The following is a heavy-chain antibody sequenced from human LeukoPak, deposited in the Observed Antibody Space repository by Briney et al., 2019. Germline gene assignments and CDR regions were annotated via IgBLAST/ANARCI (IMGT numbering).Heavy chain of an antibody. CDR2: INSDGSAT. V-gene: IGHV3-74*01. Sequence: GGSLRLSCAASGFPFGSYWMHWVRQVPGKGLLWVSRINSDGSATIYADSVRGRFTISRDNAKNTLYLQMSGLRVEDTAVYHCASDSPYYGMDVWGQGTTVTVSS. J-gene: IGHJ6*02. CDR3: ASDSPYYGMDV. CDR1: GFPFGSYW.